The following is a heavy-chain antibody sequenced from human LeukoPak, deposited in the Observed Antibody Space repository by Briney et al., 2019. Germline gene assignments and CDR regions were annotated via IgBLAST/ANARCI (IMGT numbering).Heavy chain of an antibody. CDR1: GFTFISYS. Sequence: PGGSLRPSCAASGFTFISYSMTWVRQAPGKGREWVSSISSSSSYIYYADSVKGRFTISRDNAKNSLYLQMNSLRAEDTAVYYCARDGTYCSSTSCYSDYWGQGTLVTVSS. V-gene: IGHV3-21*01. J-gene: IGHJ4*02. D-gene: IGHD2-2*01. CDR3: ARDGTYCSSTSCYSDY. CDR2: ISSSSSYI.